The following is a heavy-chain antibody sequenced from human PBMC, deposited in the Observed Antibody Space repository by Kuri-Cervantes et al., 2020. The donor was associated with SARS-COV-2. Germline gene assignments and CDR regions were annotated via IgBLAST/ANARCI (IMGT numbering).Heavy chain of an antibody. CDR2: IYYSGST. CDR1: GGSVSSGSYY. V-gene: IGHV4-61*01. Sequence: SETLSLTCTVSGGSVSSGSYYWSWIRQPPGKGLEWIGYIYYSGSTNYNPSLKSRVTISVDTSKNQFSLKLSSVTAADTAVYYCARDLGYGFWSGYKGYLQDWGQGTLVTVSS. CDR3: ARDLGYGFWSGYKGYLQD. J-gene: IGHJ1*01. D-gene: IGHD3-3*01.